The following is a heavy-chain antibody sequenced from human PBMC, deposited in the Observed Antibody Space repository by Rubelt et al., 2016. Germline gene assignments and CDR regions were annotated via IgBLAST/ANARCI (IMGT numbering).Heavy chain of an antibody. CDR1: GYSISSGGYY. Sequence: QVQLQESGPGLVKPSETLSLTCTVSGYSISSGGYYWSWIRQPPGKGLEWIGYIYYSGSTNYNPSLRVRVTISVDTSKNQFSLKLSSVTAADTAVYYCARGGKVGAQNPYYFDYWGQGTLVTVSS. D-gene: IGHD1-26*01. CDR3: ARGGKVGAQNPYYFDY. V-gene: IGHV4-61*08. CDR2: IYYSGST. J-gene: IGHJ4*02.